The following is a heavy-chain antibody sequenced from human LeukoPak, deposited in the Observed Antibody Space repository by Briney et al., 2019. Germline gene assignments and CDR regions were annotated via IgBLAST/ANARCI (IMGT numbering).Heavy chain of an antibody. CDR1: RFSFSSYE. CDR2: ISSSGSTI. V-gene: IGHV3-48*03. J-gene: IGHJ3*02. CDR3: ARGRAGYSSSWGI. Sequence: GGSLRLSCVASRFSFSSYEMNWVRQAPGKGLEGLSYISSSGSTIFYADSVKGRFTISRDNAKNSLYLQMNRLRAEDTAVYYCARGRAGYSSSWGIWGQGTMVTVSS. D-gene: IGHD6-13*01.